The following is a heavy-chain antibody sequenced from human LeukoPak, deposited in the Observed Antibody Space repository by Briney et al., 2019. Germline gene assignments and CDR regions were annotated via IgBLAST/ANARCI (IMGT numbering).Heavy chain of an antibody. CDR3: AKDGQAATYYYDSGAYYYDY. J-gene: IGHJ4*02. V-gene: IGHV3-23*01. Sequence: PGGSLRLSCAASGFTFSSYAMSWVRQAPGEGLEWVSAISGSGGSTYYADSTKGRFTISRDNSKNTLYLQMNSLRAEDTAVYYCAKDGQAATYYYDSGAYYYDYWGQGTLVTVSS. CDR1: GFTFSSYA. D-gene: IGHD3-22*01. CDR2: ISGSGGST.